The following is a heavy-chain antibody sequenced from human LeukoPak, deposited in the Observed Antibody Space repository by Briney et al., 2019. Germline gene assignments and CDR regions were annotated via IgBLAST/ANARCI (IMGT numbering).Heavy chain of an antibody. CDR3: ARVTYYYYGMDV. V-gene: IGHV4-34*01. CDR1: RGSFSGYY. J-gene: IGHJ6*02. Sequence: SETLSLTCAVYRGSFSGYYWSWIRQPPGKGLEWIGEINHSGSTNYNPSLKSRVTISVDTSKNQFSLKLSSVTAADTAVYYCARVTYYYYGMDVWGQGTTVTVSS. CDR2: INHSGST.